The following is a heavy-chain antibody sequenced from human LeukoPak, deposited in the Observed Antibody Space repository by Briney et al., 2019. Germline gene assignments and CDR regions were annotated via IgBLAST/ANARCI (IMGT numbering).Heavy chain of an antibody. Sequence: PSETLSLTCTVSGGSISSYYWSWIRQPAGKGLEWIGRIYTSGSTNYNPSLKSRVTISVDTSKNQFSLKLSSVTAADTAVYYCASLSNSYGYYYFDYWGQGTLVTVSS. V-gene: IGHV4-4*07. J-gene: IGHJ4*02. CDR1: GGSISSYY. CDR3: ASLSNSYGYYYFDY. CDR2: IYTSGST. D-gene: IGHD5-18*01.